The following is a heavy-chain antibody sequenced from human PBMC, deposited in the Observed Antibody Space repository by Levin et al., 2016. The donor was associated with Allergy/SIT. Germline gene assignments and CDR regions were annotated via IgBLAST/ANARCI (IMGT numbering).Heavy chain of an antibody. V-gene: IGHV5-10-1*01. CDR3: ARGNWNYYYMEV. CDR2: IDPSDSYT. J-gene: IGHJ6*03. CDR1: GYSFTNYW. Sequence: KVSCKGSGYSFTNYWINWVRQMPGKGLEWMGNIDPSDSYTNYSPSFQGHVTISADKSTSTAYLQWNSLKASDTAMYYCARGNWNYYYMEVWGKGTTVTVSS. D-gene: IGHD1-1*01.